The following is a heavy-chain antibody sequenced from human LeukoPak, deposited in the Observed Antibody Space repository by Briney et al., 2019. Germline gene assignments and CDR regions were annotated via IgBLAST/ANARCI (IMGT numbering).Heavy chain of an antibody. D-gene: IGHD3-16*01. Sequence: GASVKVSCKASGYTFTDYYMHWVRPAPGQGLEWMGWISPNSGGTNYSQKFQGRVTMTRDTSTSTAYMELSRLRSDDTAVYYCARDYVGDNWFDPWGEGTLVTVSS. V-gene: IGHV1-2*02. CDR1: GYTFTDYY. CDR2: ISPNSGGT. J-gene: IGHJ5*02. CDR3: ARDYVGDNWFDP.